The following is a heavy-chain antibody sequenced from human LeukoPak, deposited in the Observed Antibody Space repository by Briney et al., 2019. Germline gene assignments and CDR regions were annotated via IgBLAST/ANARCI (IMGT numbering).Heavy chain of an antibody. V-gene: IGHV3-7*01. CDR3: ATTSYFYGMAV. J-gene: IGHJ6*02. Sequence: GGSLRLSCAASGFTFSDYWMSWVRQAPGKGLEWLAKIKQDGSEKHYVDSVAGRFTISRDNAKNSLFLQMHSLRAEDTAVYYCATTSYFYGMAVWGQGTTATVSS. CDR1: GFTFSDYW. CDR2: IKQDGSEK. D-gene: IGHD2-21*01.